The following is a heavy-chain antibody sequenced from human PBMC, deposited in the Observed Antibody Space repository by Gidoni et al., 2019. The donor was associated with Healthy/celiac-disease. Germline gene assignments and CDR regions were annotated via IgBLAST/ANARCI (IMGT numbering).Heavy chain of an antibody. V-gene: IGHV3-21*01. D-gene: IGHD6-19*01. CDR3: ASQWLFPPPTDY. Sequence: EVQLVESGGGLVKPGGSLRLSCAASGFTFSSYSMTWVRQAPGKGLEWVSSISSSSSYIYYADSVKGRFTISRDNAKNSLYLQMNSLRAEDTAVYYCASQWLFPPPTDYWGQGTLVTVSS. CDR2: ISSSSSYI. CDR1: GFTFSSYS. J-gene: IGHJ4*02.